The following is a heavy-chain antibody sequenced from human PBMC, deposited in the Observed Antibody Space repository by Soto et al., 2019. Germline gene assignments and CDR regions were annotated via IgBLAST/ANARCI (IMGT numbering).Heavy chain of an antibody. CDR2: IIPIFGTA. D-gene: IGHD6-19*01. V-gene: IGHV1-69*01. J-gene: IGHJ6*02. CDR3: AKVRYSSPMGYYYGMDV. Sequence: QAQLEQSGGEVKKPGSSVKVSCKASRVAFSKFIVTWVRQAPGLGLEWVGGIIPIFGTANYAQKFKGRVMITADESTSTSYMEVNNLRSEDTAVYYCAKVRYSSPMGYYYGMDVWGQGTTVTVSS. CDR1: RVAFSKFI.